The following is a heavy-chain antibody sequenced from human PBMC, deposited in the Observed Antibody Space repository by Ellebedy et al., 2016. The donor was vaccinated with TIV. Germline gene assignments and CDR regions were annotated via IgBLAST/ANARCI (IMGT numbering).Heavy chain of an antibody. D-gene: IGHD2-2*02. CDR2: ISNGGDT. CDR3: ARSPYTGYSDLGFDY. Sequence: GESPKISCAASGFTFSSYWMSWVRQAPGKGLEWVSVISNGGDTTYADSVKGRFTISRDNAKNSLYLQMNSLRADDTAVYYCARSPYTGYSDLGFDYWGQGSLVTVSS. CDR1: GFTFSSYW. V-gene: IGHV3-21*01. J-gene: IGHJ4*02.